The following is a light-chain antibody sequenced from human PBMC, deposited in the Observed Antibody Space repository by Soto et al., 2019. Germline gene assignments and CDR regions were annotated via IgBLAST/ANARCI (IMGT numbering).Light chain of an antibody. J-gene: IGLJ1*01. CDR2: DVS. CDR1: SSDVGSYNL. V-gene: IGLV2-23*02. Sequence: QSVLTQPASVSGSPGQSITISCTGTSSDVGSYNLVSWYQHHPGNAPKLMIYDVSKRTSGVSNRFSGSKSGNTASLTISGLQAEEEADYFCSSYAGSNTYVFGPRTKVTVL. CDR3: SSYAGSNTYV.